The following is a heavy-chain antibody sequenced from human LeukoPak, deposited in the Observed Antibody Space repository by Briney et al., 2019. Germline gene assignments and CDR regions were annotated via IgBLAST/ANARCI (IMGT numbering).Heavy chain of an antibody. Sequence: SETLSLTCTVSGASLARDMYHWGWVRQSPGKGLEWLGTIYYDGSTFYSPSFKSRVTMSINASKNQFSLKLSSVTAADTAVYYCARFRLKELSGSEGRSLRNWSDPWGQGTLVTVSS. V-gene: IGHV4-39*01. CDR2: IYYDGST. CDR1: GASLARDMYH. D-gene: IGHD1-26*01. CDR3: ARFRLKELSGSEGRSLRNWSDP. J-gene: IGHJ5*02.